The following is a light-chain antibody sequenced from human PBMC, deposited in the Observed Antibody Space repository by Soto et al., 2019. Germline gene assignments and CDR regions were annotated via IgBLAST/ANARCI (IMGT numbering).Light chain of an antibody. CDR2: GAS. CDR1: QSVSSK. V-gene: IGKV3-20*01. J-gene: IGKJ1*01. CDR3: QQSGSSPPTWA. Sequence: EIVMTQSPATLSLSPGQRATLSCRASQSVSSKLAWYQQRPGQAPRLLIYGASNRATGIPDRFSGSGSGTDFTLTISRLEPEDFAVYYCQQSGSSPPTWAFGQGTKVDIK.